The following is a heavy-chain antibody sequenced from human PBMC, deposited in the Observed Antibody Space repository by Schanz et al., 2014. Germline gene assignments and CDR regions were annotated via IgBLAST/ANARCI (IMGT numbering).Heavy chain of an antibody. CDR3: ARDHRNPGGNMDV. J-gene: IGHJ6*02. CDR1: GFTFSNYN. CDR2: ISRSSSTI. V-gene: IGHV3-48*01. Sequence: EVQLVESGGGLVQPGGSLRLSCEASGFTFSNYNMNWVRQAPGKGLEWVSYISRSSSTIYYTDSVKGRFTISRDNAKNSLYLQMHSLRAEDTAVYYCARDHRNPGGNMDVWGQGTTVTVSS.